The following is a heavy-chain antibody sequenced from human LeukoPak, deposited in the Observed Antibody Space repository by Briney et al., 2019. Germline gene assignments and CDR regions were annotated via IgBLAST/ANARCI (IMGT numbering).Heavy chain of an antibody. Sequence: SETLSLTCTVSGGSISSYYWSWIRQPAGKGLEWIGRIYTSGSTNYNPSLKSRVTISVDTSKNQFSLKLSSVTAADTAVYYCARDSSSWPKHYYMDVWGKGTTVTTSS. CDR3: ARDSSSWPKHYYMDV. CDR2: IYTSGST. D-gene: IGHD6-13*01. CDR1: GGSISSYY. J-gene: IGHJ6*03. V-gene: IGHV4-4*07.